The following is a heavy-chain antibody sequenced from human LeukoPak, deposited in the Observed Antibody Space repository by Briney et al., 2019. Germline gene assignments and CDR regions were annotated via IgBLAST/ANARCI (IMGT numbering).Heavy chain of an antibody. Sequence: SETLSLTCSVSGGSISSYYWSWIRQPPGKGLEWIGYIYYSGSTNYNPSLKSRVTISVDTSKNQFSLKLSSVTAADTAVYYCARGRDILTGYYPNWFDPWGQGTLVTVSS. D-gene: IGHD3-9*01. V-gene: IGHV4-59*01. CDR1: GGSISSYY. CDR3: ARGRDILTGYYPNWFDP. CDR2: IYYSGST. J-gene: IGHJ5*02.